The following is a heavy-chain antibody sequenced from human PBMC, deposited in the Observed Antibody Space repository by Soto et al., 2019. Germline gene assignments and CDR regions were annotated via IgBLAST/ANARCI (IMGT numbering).Heavy chain of an antibody. CDR2: ISYDGSNK. D-gene: IGHD5-12*01. V-gene: IGHV3-30-3*01. CDR3: ARSPSLVEMATIFDY. J-gene: IGHJ4*02. CDR1: GFTFSSYA. Sequence: GSLRLSCAASGFTFSSYAMHWVRQAPGKGLEWVAVISYDGSNKYYADSVKGRFTISRDNSKNTLYLQMNSLRAEDTAVYYCARSPSLVEMATIFDYWGQGTLVTVSS.